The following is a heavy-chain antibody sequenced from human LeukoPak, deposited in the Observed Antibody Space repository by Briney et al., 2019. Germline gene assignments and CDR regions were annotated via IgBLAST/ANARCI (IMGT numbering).Heavy chain of an antibody. J-gene: IGHJ4*02. D-gene: IGHD3-22*01. Sequence: GGSLRLSCAASGFTFSSYWMSWVRQAPGKGLEWVANIKQDGSEKYYVDSVKGRFTISRDNAKNSLYLQMNSLGAEDTAVYYCARPYDTRGYFPDYWGQGTLVTVSS. V-gene: IGHV3-7*01. CDR1: GFTFSSYW. CDR3: ARPYDTRGYFPDY. CDR2: IKQDGSEK.